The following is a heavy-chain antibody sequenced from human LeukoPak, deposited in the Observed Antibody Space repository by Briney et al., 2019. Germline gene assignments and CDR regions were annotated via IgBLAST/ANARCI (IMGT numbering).Heavy chain of an antibody. CDR1: GFSFSSYG. CDR3: AKGMTTGYYFDY. J-gene: IGHJ4*02. V-gene: IGHV3-30*02. CDR2: IRYVGSNK. D-gene: IGHD4-17*01. Sequence: GGCLRLSCAASGFSFSSYGMHWVRQAPGGGLGWVAFIRYVGSNKYYAESVNGRFTISRDNSKNTLYLQMNSRRGEDTAVYYCAKGMTTGYYFDYWGQGNLVTVSS.